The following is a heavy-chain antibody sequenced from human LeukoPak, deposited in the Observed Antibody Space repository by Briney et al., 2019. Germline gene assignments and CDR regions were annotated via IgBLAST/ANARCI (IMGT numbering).Heavy chain of an antibody. D-gene: IGHD5-12*01. CDR1: GFTFSSYS. J-gene: IGHJ6*02. CDR3: ARGGYGDYNGMDV. Sequence: GGSLRLPCAASGFTFSSYSMNWVRQAPGKGLEWVSSISSSSSYIYYADSVKGRFTISRDNAKNSLYLQMNSLRAEDTAVYYCARGGYGDYNGMDVWGQGTTVTVSS. V-gene: IGHV3-21*01. CDR2: ISSSSSYI.